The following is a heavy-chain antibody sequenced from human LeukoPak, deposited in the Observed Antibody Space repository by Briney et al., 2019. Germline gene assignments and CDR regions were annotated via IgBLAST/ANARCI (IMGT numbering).Heavy chain of an antibody. Sequence: GESLQISRQGSGYIFTSYWIGCVRQVPGKGLEWMGIIYLGDSDTRYSPSFQGQVTISADKSVSTAYLQWSSLKASDTAMYYCARMTYSFGIDYWGQGTLVTVSS. CDR1: GYIFTSYW. CDR2: IYLGDSDT. CDR3: ARMTYSFGIDY. D-gene: IGHD3-3*01. J-gene: IGHJ4*02. V-gene: IGHV5-51*01.